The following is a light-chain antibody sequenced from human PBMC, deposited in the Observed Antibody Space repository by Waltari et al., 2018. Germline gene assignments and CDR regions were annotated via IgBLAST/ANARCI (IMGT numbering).Light chain of an antibody. Sequence: SFVLTQPPSVSVPPGMTATASCGGDRIGGRIVHSYQQRPGPAPVLVIYSDSDRPSGIPERFSGSNSGNTAALTISRIEAGDEADYYCHVWDRTNAHTVFGPGTKVTVL. J-gene: IGLJ1*01. CDR2: SDS. CDR3: HVWDRTNAHTV. V-gene: IGLV3-21*04. CDR1: RIGGRI.